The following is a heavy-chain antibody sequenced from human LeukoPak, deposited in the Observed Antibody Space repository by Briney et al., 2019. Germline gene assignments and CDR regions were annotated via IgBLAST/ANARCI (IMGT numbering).Heavy chain of an antibody. D-gene: IGHD3-10*01. J-gene: IGHJ4*02. Sequence: ASVKVSCKASGGIFSSCSISRVRQAPGQGVEWMGGIIPIFGTANYAQKFQGRVTITADESTSTAYLELSSLRSEDTAVYYCARVGYGSGSYYHFDYWGQGTLVTVSS. CDR3: ARVGYGSGSYYHFDY. CDR1: GGIFSSCS. CDR2: IIPIFGTA. V-gene: IGHV1-69*13.